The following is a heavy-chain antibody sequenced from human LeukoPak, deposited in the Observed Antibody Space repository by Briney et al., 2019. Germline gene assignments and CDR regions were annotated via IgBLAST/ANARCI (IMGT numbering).Heavy chain of an antibody. CDR1: GGSISSYY. CDR2: IYYSGST. Sequence: SETLSLTCTVSGGSISSYYWSWIRQPPGKGREWIGYIYYSGSTNYNPSLKSRVTISVDTSKNQFSLKLSSVTAADTAVYYCARQYESSGYDAFDIWGQGTMVTVSS. J-gene: IGHJ3*02. V-gene: IGHV4-59*13. CDR3: ARQYESSGYDAFDI. D-gene: IGHD3-22*01.